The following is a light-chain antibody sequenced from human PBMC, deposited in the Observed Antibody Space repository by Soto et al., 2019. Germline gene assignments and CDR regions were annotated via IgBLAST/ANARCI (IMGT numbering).Light chain of an antibody. Sequence: QSALTQPASVSGSPGQSITISCTGTSSDVGGYNYVSWYQQHPGKVPRLMIYEVSNRPSGLSNRFSGSKSDNTASLTISGLPAEDEADYYCSSYTSSNTGVFGGGTKLTVL. J-gene: IGLJ3*02. CDR3: SSYTSSNTGV. CDR1: SSDVGGYNY. CDR2: EVS. V-gene: IGLV2-14*01.